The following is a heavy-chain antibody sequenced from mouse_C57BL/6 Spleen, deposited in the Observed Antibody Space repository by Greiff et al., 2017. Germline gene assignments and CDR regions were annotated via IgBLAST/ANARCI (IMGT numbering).Heavy chain of an antibody. J-gene: IGHJ3*01. CDR3: ARENLFAY. V-gene: IGHV5-4*01. CDR1: GFTFSSYA. Sequence: EVQRVESGGGLVKPGGSLKLSCAASGFTFSSYAMSWVRQTPEKRLEWVATISDGGSYTYYPDNVKGRFTISRDNAKNNLYLQMSHLKAEDTAMYYCARENLFAYWGQGTLVTVSA. CDR2: ISDGGSYT.